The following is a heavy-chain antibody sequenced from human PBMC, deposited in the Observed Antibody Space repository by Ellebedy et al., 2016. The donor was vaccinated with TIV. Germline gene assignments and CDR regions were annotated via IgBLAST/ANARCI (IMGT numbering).Heavy chain of an antibody. Sequence: GESLKISCAATGFMFSSYAMTWVRQAPGKGLEWVSAISGSGDKTYYADSVKGRFTISRDNSKNTLHLQMDTLRVEDTAVYYCARDPVGVGPAFDVWGQGTMVTVSS. CDR2: ISGSGDKT. V-gene: IGHV3-23*01. CDR1: GFMFSSYA. CDR3: ARDPVGVGPAFDV. D-gene: IGHD4-23*01. J-gene: IGHJ3*01.